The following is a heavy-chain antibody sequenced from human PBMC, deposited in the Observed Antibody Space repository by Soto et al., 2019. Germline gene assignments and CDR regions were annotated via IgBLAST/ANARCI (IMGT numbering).Heavy chain of an antibody. CDR2: IYSGGST. D-gene: IGHD3-9*01. CDR3: ARDQGLLRYGYSDY. J-gene: IGHJ4*02. V-gene: IGHV3-66*01. CDR1: GVTVSSNY. Sequence: PGGSLRLSCAASGVTVSSNYMSWVRQAPGKGLEWVSVIYSGGSTYYADSVKGGFTISRDNSKNTLYLQMNSLRVEDTAVYYCARDQGLLRYGYSDYWGQGTPVTVSS.